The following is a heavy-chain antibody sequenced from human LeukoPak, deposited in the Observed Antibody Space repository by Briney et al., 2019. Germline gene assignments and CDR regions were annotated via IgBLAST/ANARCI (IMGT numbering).Heavy chain of an antibody. CDR1: GYTFIGHY. CDR3: TRGSFWESPVNWFDP. Sequence: ASVKVSCKTSGYTFIGHYIHWVRQAPGQGLEWMGWINPKNGGANYAPSFQGRVTMTRDRSITTVYMEVSSLASDDTAVYYCTRGSFWESPVNWFDPWGQGTLVTVSS. CDR2: INPKNGGA. J-gene: IGHJ5*02. V-gene: IGHV1-2*02. D-gene: IGHD1-26*01.